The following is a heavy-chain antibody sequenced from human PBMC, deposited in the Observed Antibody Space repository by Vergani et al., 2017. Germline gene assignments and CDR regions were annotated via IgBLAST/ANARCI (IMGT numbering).Heavy chain of an antibody. J-gene: IGHJ6*02. CDR1: GYTLTELS. Sequence: QVQLVQSGAEVKKPGASVKVSCKVSGYTLTELSMHWVRQAPGKGLEWMGGFDPEDGETIYAQKFQGRVNMTDDTSTDTAYMELSSLRSEDTAVYYCATPRLRFSYYYYYGMDVWGQGTTVTVSS. V-gene: IGHV1-24*01. CDR2: FDPEDGET. D-gene: IGHD5-12*01. CDR3: ATPRLRFSYYYYYGMDV.